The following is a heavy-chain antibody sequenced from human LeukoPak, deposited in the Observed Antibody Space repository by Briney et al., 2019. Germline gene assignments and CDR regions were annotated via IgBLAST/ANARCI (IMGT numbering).Heavy chain of an antibody. CDR1: GFTFSSYE. D-gene: IGHD3-9*01. Sequence: GGSLRLSCAASGFTFSSYEMNWVRQAPGKGLEWISYISASGTITHYADSVEGRFTISRDNAKNSLYLQMNSLRAEDTAVYYCARVEDYDILTGFDYWGQGTLVTVSS. V-gene: IGHV3-48*03. CDR2: ISASGTIT. CDR3: ARVEDYDILTGFDY. J-gene: IGHJ4*02.